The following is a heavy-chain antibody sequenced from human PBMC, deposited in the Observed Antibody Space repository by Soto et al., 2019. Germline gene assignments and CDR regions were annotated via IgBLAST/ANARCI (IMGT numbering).Heavy chain of an antibody. D-gene: IGHD3-10*01. CDR2: IFYSGST. Sequence: SDTLSLTCAVAGISIYNGGYYCSWIRQHPGKGLEWIGYIFYSGSTYYIPSLKSRVTISVDTSKNQFSLKLSSVTAADTAVYYCARDLRGGSYGMDVWGQGTTVS. CDR1: GISIYNGGYY. CDR3: ARDLRGGSYGMDV. J-gene: IGHJ6*02. V-gene: IGHV4-31*11.